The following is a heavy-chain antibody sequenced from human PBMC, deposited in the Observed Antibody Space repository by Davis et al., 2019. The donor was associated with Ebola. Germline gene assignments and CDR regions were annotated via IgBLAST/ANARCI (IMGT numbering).Heavy chain of an antibody. J-gene: IGHJ3*02. D-gene: IGHD6-13*01. CDR1: GYTFTGYY. Sequence: SVKVSCKASGYTFTGYYMHWVRQAPGQGLEWMGGIIPIFGTANYAQKFQGRVTITADESTSTAYMELSSLRSEDTAVYYCAREWYSSSWSNAFDIWGQGTMVTVSS. CDR3: AREWYSSSWSNAFDI. CDR2: IIPIFGTA. V-gene: IGHV1-69*13.